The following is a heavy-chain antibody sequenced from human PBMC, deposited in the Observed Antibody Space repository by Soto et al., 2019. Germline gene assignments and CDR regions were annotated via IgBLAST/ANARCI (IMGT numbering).Heavy chain of an antibody. J-gene: IGHJ6*02. D-gene: IGHD6-6*01. Sequence: QVQLVQSGAEVKKPGSSVKVSCKASGGTFSSYAISWVRQAPGQGLEWMGGIIPIFGTANYAQKFQGRVTITADESTSTAYMELSSMRSEDTAVYYCAILGGSSSSYYYYYYGMDVWGQGTTVTVSS. V-gene: IGHV1-69*12. CDR2: IIPIFGTA. CDR3: AILGGSSSSYYYYYYGMDV. CDR1: GGTFSSYA.